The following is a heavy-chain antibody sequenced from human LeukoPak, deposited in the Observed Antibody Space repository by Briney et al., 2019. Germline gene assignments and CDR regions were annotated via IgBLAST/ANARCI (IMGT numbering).Heavy chain of an antibody. CDR2: IYTRGST. CDR3: ARGRYCSADICSGGDAFDI. D-gene: IGHD2-15*01. V-gene: IGHV4-4*07. Sequence: ETLSLTCTVSGGSINNYYWSWIRQPAGKGLEWIGRIYTRGSTNYNPSLKSRVTMSVDTSKNQFSLKLSSVTAADTAVYYCARGRYCSADICSGGDAFDIWGQGTVVSVSS. J-gene: IGHJ3*02. CDR1: GGSINNYY.